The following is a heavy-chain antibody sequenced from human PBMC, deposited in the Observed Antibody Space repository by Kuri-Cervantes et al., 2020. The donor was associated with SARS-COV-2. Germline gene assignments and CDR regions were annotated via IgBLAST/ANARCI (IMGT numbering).Heavy chain of an antibody. J-gene: IGHJ4*02. Sequence: LSLTCAFYGESFSDYYMTWIRQAPGKGLEWVSNIGPSDSPKYYADSVKGRFTISRDNAKNSLYLQMSSPRVEGTAVYYCARDLRMGKSLDYWGQGTLVTVSS. CDR3: ARDLRMGKSLDY. CDR1: GESFSDYY. D-gene: IGHD7-27*01. V-gene: IGHV3-11*04. CDR2: IGPSDSPK.